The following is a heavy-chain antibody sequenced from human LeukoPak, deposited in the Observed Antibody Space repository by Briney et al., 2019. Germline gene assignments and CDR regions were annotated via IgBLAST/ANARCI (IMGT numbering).Heavy chain of an antibody. V-gene: IGHV4-59*01. D-gene: IGHD2-2*01. J-gene: IGHJ1*01. CDR3: AREGRDYCNSTSCLRYFQR. Sequence: SETLSLTCIVSGASINNYYWNWIRQPPGKGLEWIGYINYSGSTSYNPSLKSRVTISVDTSKNQYSLKLSSVTAADTAVYYCAREGRDYCNSTSCLRYFQRWGQGTLVTVSS. CDR2: INYSGST. CDR1: GASINNYY.